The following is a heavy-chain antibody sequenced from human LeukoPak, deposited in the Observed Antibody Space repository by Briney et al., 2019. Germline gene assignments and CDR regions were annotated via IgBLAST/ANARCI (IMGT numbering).Heavy chain of an antibody. V-gene: IGHV6-1*01. CDR3: ARSSPRRLDY. Sequence: SQTLSLTCAISGDSVSSNSVTWNWIRQSPSRGLEWLGRTYYRSKWYNDYAVSVKSRITINPDTSKNQFSLQLNSVTPEDTAVYYRARSSPRRLDYWGQGTLVTVSS. D-gene: IGHD2-21*01. J-gene: IGHJ4*02. CDR1: GDSVSSNSVT. CDR2: TYYRSKWYN.